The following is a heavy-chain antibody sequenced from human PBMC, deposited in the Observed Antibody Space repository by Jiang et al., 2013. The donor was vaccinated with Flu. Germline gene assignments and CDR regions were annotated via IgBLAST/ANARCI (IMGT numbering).Heavy chain of an antibody. V-gene: IGHV4-59*12. J-gene: IGHJ4*02. CDR2: IYYSGST. D-gene: IGHD3-22*01. Sequence: LLKPSETLSLTCTVSGDSISRYHWSWIRQPPGKRLEWIGYIYYSGSTNFNPSLKSRVTMSVDTSKNQFSLKLSSVTAADTAVYYCARGDYYDSSGYYNDYWGQGTLVTVSS. CDR3: ARGDYYDSSGYYNDY. CDR1: GDSISRYH.